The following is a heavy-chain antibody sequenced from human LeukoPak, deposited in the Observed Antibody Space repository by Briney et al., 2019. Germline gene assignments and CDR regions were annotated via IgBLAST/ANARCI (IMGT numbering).Heavy chain of an antibody. CDR1: VFTFSSYG. D-gene: IGHD2-8*01. CDR2: IWFDGKNE. CDR3: ARDRHCANGVCHSPPGMDV. J-gene: IGHJ6*02. V-gene: IGHV3-33*01. Sequence: PGGSLRLSCAASVFTFSSYGMHWVRQAPCKGLEWVADIWFDGKNEHFADSVKGRFTISRDNSKNTMYLQINSLRAEDTAVYYCARDRHCANGVCHSPPGMDVWGQGTTVTVSS.